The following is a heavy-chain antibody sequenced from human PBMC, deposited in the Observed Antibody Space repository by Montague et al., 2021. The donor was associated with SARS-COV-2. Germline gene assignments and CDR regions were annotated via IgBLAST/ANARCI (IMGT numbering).Heavy chain of an antibody. V-gene: IGHV4-4*02. CDR2: IYHSGST. CDR3: ARDRPRSSGWPYYFDY. J-gene: IGHJ4*02. CDR1: GGSISSSNW. Sequence: SETLSLTCAVSGGSISSSNWWSWVRQPPGKGLEWIGEIYHSGSTNYNPSLKSRVTISVDKTKNQFSLKKSSVTAADTAVYYCARDRPRSSGWPYYFDYWGQGTLVTVSS. D-gene: IGHD6-19*01.